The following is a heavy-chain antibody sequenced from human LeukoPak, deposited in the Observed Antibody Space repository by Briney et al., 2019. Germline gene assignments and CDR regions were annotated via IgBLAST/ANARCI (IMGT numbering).Heavy chain of an antibody. Sequence: ASAKVSCKASGGTFSSYTISWVRQAPGQGLEWMGRIIPILGIANYAQKFQGRVTITADKSTSTAYMELSSLRSEDTAVYYCARTILYGYSGFDYWGQGTLVTVSS. J-gene: IGHJ4*02. CDR3: ARTILYGYSGFDY. V-gene: IGHV1-69*02. D-gene: IGHD5-18*01. CDR2: IIPILGIA. CDR1: GGTFSSYT.